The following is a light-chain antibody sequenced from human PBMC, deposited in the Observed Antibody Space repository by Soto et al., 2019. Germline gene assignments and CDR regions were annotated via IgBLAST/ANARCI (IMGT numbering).Light chain of an antibody. CDR1: SSDVGGYNY. Sequence: QSVLSHPASVSWSPGHAITISCTGTSSDVGGYNYVSWYQQHPGKAPKLMIYEVSNRPSGVSNRFSGSKSGNTASLTISGLQTEDEADYYCSSYTSSSNNVFGTGTKVTVL. CDR3: SSYTSSSNNV. CDR2: EVS. J-gene: IGLJ1*01. V-gene: IGLV2-14*01.